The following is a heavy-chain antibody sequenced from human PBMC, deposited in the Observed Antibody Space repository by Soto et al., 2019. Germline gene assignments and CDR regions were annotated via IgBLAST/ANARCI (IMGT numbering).Heavy chain of an antibody. J-gene: IGHJ5*02. CDR1: GGSINNYY. Sequence: PSETLSLTCTVSGGSINNYYWSWIRQTPGKGLEWIANIYHSGRSNYNPSLKSRVIISVDTPNNQFSLTLTSVTAADTAVYYCAKGAIHGRGDWLDPWGQGTPVTVSS. CDR2: IYHSGRS. CDR3: AKGAIHGRGDWLDP. V-gene: IGHV4-59*01. D-gene: IGHD1-26*01.